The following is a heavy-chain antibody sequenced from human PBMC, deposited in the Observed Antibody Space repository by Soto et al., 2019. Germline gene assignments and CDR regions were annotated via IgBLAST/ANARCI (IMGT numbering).Heavy chain of an antibody. J-gene: IGHJ4*02. Sequence: GASVKVSCKASGYTFTSYGSSWVRQAPGQGLEWMGWIGAYNGDTHYTQRLQGRVTMTTDTSTSTAYMELRGLRSDDTAIYYCARDPFLHITIFSPYYFDYWGQGTLVTVSS. CDR1: GYTFTSYG. CDR2: IGAYNGDT. CDR3: ARDPFLHITIFSPYYFDY. D-gene: IGHD3-9*01. V-gene: IGHV1-18*01.